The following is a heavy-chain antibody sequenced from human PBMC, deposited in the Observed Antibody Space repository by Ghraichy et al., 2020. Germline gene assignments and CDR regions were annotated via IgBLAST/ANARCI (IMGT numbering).Heavy chain of an antibody. CDR1: GFTFSSYS. D-gene: IGHD3-22*01. V-gene: IGHV3-21*01. CDR3: ARDLGKPLYDSSGYPFDY. CDR2: ISSSSSYI. Sequence: GESLNISCAASGFTFSSYSMNWVRQAPGKGLEWVSSISSSSSYIYYADSVKGRFTISRDNAKNSLYLQMNSLRAEDTAVYYCARDLGKPLYDSSGYPFDYWGQGTLVTVSS. J-gene: IGHJ4*02.